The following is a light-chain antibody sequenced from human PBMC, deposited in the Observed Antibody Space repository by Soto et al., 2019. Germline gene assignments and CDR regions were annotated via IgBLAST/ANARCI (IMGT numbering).Light chain of an antibody. V-gene: IGLV2-8*01. CDR1: SSDVGGFDY. J-gene: IGLJ1*01. CDR3: CSYAGSYTYV. CDR2: EVN. Sequence: QSVLTQPPSASGSPGQSVTISCTGTSSDVGGFDYVSWYQQYPGEAPRLMIYEVNERPSGVPDRFSGSKSANTASLTISGLQAEDEADYYCCSYAGSYTYVFGTGTKVTVL.